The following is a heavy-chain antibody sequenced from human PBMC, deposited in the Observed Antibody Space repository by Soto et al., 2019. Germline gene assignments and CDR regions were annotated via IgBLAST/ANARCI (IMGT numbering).Heavy chain of an antibody. J-gene: IGHJ6*02. V-gene: IGHV1-46*03. CDR3: ARGGQLVTNSMDV. D-gene: IGHD6-13*01. CDR2: IIASGGSA. Sequence: QVQLVQSGAEVKKPGASVKVSCKASGYTFTGYYMQWVRQAPGQGLEWMGIIIASGGSASYAQKFQGRVTMTRDTSTSTVYMELRSLGSEDRAVYYCARGGQLVTNSMDVWGQGTTVTVSS. CDR1: GYTFTGYY.